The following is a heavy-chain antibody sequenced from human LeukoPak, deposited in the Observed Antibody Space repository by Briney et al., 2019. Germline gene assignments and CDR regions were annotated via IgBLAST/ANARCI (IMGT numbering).Heavy chain of an antibody. J-gene: IGHJ4*02. CDR2: ISGSGGST. CDR1: GFTFSSYA. D-gene: IGHD3-10*01. CDR3: ASWGDYGSGSYGLLDY. V-gene: IGHV3-23*01. Sequence: PGGSLRLSCAASGFTFSSYAMSWVRQAPGKGLDSISAISGSGGSTYYADSGKGRFTISRDNSKNTLYLQMNSLRAEDTAVYYCASWGDYGSGSYGLLDYWGQGTLVTVSS.